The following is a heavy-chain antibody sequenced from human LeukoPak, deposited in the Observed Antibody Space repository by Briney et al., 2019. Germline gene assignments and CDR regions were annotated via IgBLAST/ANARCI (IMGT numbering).Heavy chain of an antibody. D-gene: IGHD3-22*01. V-gene: IGHV3-30*18. Sequence: GGSLRLSCAASGFTFMKFGMRWVRVAPGKGLEWLAVISYDGSNRYADSVKGRFTISRDNSKNTLYLQMNSLRAEDTAVYYCAKTTYYYDSSGYPDYWGQGTLVTVSS. CDR3: AKTTYYYDSSGYPDY. J-gene: IGHJ4*02. CDR2: ISYDGSNR. CDR1: GFTFMKFG.